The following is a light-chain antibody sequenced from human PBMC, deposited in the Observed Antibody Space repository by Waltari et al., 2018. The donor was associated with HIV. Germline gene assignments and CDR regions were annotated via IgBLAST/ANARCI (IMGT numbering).Light chain of an antibody. CDR1: DIGGKS. Sequence: SYVLTQPPSVSVAPGQTAKITCAGSDIGGKSVYWYQQKPGQAPVLVVYDDSARPSGIPERFSGSNSGNTATLTISRVEAGDEADYYCQVWDIHTDHVLFGGGTKLTVL. CDR2: DDS. J-gene: IGLJ2*01. CDR3: QVWDIHTDHVL. V-gene: IGLV3-21*02.